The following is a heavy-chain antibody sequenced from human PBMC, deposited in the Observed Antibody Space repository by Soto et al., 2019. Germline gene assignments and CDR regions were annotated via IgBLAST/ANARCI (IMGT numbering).Heavy chain of an antibody. J-gene: IGHJ4*02. Sequence: PGGSLTLSCAASGFTFRSYEMHWVRQPPGKGLQWISYISADGSGTYYADSVRGRFTIYRDNARNSLSLQMNSLRADDTAIYYCVRDLHEPVPADVLLVTKWGQGTQVTVSS. V-gene: IGHV3-48*03. CDR2: ISADGSGT. D-gene: IGHD3-10*01. CDR1: GFTFRSYE. CDR3: VRDLHEPVPADVLLVTK.